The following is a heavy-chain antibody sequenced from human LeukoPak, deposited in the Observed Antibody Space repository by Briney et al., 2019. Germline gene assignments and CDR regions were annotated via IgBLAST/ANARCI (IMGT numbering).Heavy chain of an antibody. CDR2: ISHDGSNK. V-gene: IGHV3-30*04. J-gene: IGHJ4*02. CDR3: ARDDYGHIDY. Sequence: PGGSLRLSCAASGFTFSSYAMHWVRQAPGKGLEWVAVISHDGSNKYYADSVKGRFTISRDNSKNTLYLQMNSLRAEDTAVYYCARDDYGHIDYWGQGTLVTVSS. CDR1: GFTFSSYA. D-gene: IGHD3-16*01.